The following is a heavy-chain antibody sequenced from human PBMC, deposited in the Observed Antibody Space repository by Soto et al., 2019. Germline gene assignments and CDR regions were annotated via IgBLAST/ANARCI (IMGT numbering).Heavy chain of an antibody. CDR3: ARGLAVAGMSGMDV. D-gene: IGHD6-19*01. CDR1: GYTLTSYA. CDR2: INAGNGNT. V-gene: IGHV1-3*01. J-gene: IGHJ6*02. Sequence: GASVKASCKASGYTLTSYAMHWVRPAPGQRLEWMGWINAGNGNTKYSQKFQGRVTITRDTSASSAYMELSSLRSEDTAVYYCARGLAVAGMSGMDVWGQGTTVTVSS.